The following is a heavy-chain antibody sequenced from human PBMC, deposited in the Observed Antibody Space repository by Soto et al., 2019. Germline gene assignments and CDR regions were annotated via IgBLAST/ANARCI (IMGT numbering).Heavy chain of an antibody. Sequence: GGSLRLSCAASGFTFSSYAMSWVRQAPGKGLEWVSAISGSGGSTYYADSVKGRFTISRDNSKNTLYLQMNSPRAEDTAVYYCAKDPVVVGATDYWGQGTLVTVSS. V-gene: IGHV3-23*01. J-gene: IGHJ4*02. CDR1: GFTFSSYA. CDR3: AKDPVVVGATDY. CDR2: ISGSGGST. D-gene: IGHD1-26*01.